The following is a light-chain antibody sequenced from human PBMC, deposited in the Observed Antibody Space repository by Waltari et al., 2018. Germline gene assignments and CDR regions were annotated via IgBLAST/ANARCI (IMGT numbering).Light chain of an antibody. CDR1: QSVSSN. CDR2: GAS. CDR3: QQYNNWPPL. Sequence: IVMTQSPATLSVSPGEGATLSCRVSQSVSSNLAWYQQKPGQAPRLLIYGASTRATGLPVRFRGSGSGTEFTLTISSLQSEDFAVYYCQQYNNWPPLFGQGTKVEIK. V-gene: IGKV3-15*01. J-gene: IGKJ1*01.